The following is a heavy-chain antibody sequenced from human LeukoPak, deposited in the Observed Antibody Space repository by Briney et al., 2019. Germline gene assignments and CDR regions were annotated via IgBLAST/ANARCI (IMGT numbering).Heavy chain of an antibody. CDR3: ARLIVVVPAANTNNWFDP. Sequence: ASVKVSCKASGYTFTSYDISWVRQAPGQGLEWMGWISAYNGNTNYAQKLQGRVTMTTDTSTSTAYMELRSLRSDDTAVYYCARLIVVVPAANTNNWFDPWGQGTLVTVSS. D-gene: IGHD2-2*01. CDR2: ISAYNGNT. V-gene: IGHV1-18*01. CDR1: GYTFTSYD. J-gene: IGHJ5*02.